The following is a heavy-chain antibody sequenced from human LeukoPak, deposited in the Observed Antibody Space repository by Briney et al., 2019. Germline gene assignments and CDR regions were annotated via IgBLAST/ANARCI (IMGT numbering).Heavy chain of an antibody. J-gene: IGHJ4*02. D-gene: IGHD3-9*01. Sequence: GGSLRLSCAASGFTFSSYGMHWVRQAPGKGLEWVSAISGGGGSGGSTYYADSVKGRFTISRDNSKNTLYLQMNSLRAEDTAVYYCAKLSGYDILTGYFDYWGQGTLVTVSS. CDR2: ISGGGGSGGST. V-gene: IGHV3-23*01. CDR1: GFTFSSYG. CDR3: AKLSGYDILTGYFDY.